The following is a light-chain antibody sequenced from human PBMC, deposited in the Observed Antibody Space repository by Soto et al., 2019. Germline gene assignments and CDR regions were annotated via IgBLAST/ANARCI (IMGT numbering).Light chain of an antibody. V-gene: IGLV2-8*01. J-gene: IGLJ2*01. CDR3: NSYAGSFNWV. Sequence: QSALTQPPSASGSPGQSVTISCTGTSSDVGGYNYVSWYQQHPGKAPKLIISEVSKWPSGVPDRFSGSKSGNTASLTVSGLQAEDEADYYCNSYAGSFNWVFGGGTKLTV. CDR2: EVS. CDR1: SSDVGGYNY.